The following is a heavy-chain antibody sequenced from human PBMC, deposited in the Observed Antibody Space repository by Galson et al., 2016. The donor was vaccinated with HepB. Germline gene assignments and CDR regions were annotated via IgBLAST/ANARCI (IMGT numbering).Heavy chain of an antibody. V-gene: IGHV5-51*01. CDR2: IYPGDSKT. D-gene: IGHD3-22*01. CDR3: ARHLNYHDSTGYYYGDY. Sequence: QSGAEVKKPGESLKISCKGSGYSFTSYWIAWVRQMPGKGLEWMGIIYPGDSKTRYSPSFQGQVTISADKSTSTAYLQWSSLKASDTAMYYCARHLNYHDSTGYYYGDYWGQGTPVTVSS. J-gene: IGHJ4*02. CDR1: GYSFTSYW.